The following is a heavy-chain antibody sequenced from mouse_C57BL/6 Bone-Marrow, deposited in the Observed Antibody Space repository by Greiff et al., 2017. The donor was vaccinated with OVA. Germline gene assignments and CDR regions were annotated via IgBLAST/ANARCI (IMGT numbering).Heavy chain of an antibody. V-gene: IGHV1-9*01. CDR1: GYTFTGYW. CDR3: ARGYYYGTPWFAY. D-gene: IGHD1-1*01. Sequence: QVQLQQSGAELMKPGASVKLSCKATGYTFTGYWIEWVKQRPGHGLEWIGEILPGSGSTNYNEKFKSKATLTVDKSSSTAYMQLSSLTSEDSAVYYCARGYYYGTPWFAYWGQGTLVTVSA. CDR2: ILPGSGST. J-gene: IGHJ3*01.